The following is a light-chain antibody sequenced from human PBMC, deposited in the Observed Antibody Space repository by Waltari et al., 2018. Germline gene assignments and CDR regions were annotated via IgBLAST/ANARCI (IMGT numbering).Light chain of an antibody. J-gene: IGKJ4*01. CDR3: QQYISYSGST. CDR1: QSISRW. Sequence: DIQMTQSPSTLSASVGDRVTITCRASQSISRWLAVFQQKPGKAPKLLIYKASSLEGGVPSRFSGSGSGTEFTLTISSLQPDDFATYYCQQYISYSGSTFGGGTKVEIK. CDR2: KAS. V-gene: IGKV1-5*03.